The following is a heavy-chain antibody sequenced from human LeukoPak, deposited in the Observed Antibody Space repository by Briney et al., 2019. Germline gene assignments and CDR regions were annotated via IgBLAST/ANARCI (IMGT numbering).Heavy chain of an antibody. V-gene: IGHV4-39*07. J-gene: IGHJ5*02. CDR1: GGSIRSCYYY. Sequence: SETPSLTCTGSGGSIRSCYYYLGWIRQPPGKGLEWIGSIYDSGSTYYNPSLKSRVTISVDKSKNQFSLKLSSVTAADTAVYYCARISRWFDPWGQGTLVTVSS. CDR2: IYDSGST. CDR3: ARISRWFDP. D-gene: IGHD2-15*01.